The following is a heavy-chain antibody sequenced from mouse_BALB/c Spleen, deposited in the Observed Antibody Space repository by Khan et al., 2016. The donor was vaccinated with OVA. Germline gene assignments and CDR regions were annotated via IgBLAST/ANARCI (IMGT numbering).Heavy chain of an antibody. V-gene: IGHV3-2*02. Sequence: EVELVESGPGLVKPSQSLSLTCTVTGYSITTDYAWNWIRQFPGNKLEWMGYISYSGNTKYNPSLKSRISITRDTSKNQFFLQLKSVTTEDTARYYCARVYGGDWDYWGQGTTRTVSS. CDR3: ARVYGGDWDY. J-gene: IGHJ2*01. CDR2: ISYSGNT. CDR1: GYSITTDYA. D-gene: IGHD2-10*02.